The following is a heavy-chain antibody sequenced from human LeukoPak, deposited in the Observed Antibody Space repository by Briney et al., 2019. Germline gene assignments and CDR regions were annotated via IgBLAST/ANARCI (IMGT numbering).Heavy chain of an antibody. D-gene: IGHD2-21*02. J-gene: IGHJ4*02. Sequence: SETLSLTCSVSGGSVSSGSYYWSWIRQPPGKGLEWIGYIYYSGSTNYNPSLKSRVTISADTSKNQFSLKLSSVTAADTAVYYCARALVTAILYEDWGQGTLVTVSS. V-gene: IGHV4-61*01. CDR3: ARALVTAILYED. CDR1: GGSVSSGSYY. CDR2: IYYSGST.